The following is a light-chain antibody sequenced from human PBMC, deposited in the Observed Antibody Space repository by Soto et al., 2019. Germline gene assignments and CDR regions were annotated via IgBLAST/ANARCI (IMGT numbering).Light chain of an antibody. CDR3: QQSGYWSPET. V-gene: IGKV3-15*01. J-gene: IGKJ2*01. CDR2: GAS. CDR1: QSVSRN. Sequence: TQSPATLSVSPGDRATLSCRASQSVSRNLAWYQQKPGQAPRLLIYGASTRATGVPARFSGSGSATAITISTSSLHSEDVAVYYWQQSGYWSPETFGRGTKLDIK.